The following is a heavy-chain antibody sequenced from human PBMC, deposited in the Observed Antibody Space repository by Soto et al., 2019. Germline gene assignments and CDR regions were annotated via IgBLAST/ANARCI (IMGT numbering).Heavy chain of an antibody. CDR1: GFTFDDYA. V-gene: IGHV3-9*01. CDR3: SNDMAYDFLDYYYYGMDV. CDR2: ISWNSGSI. Sequence: EVQLVESGGGLVQPGRSLRLSCAASGFTFDDYAMHWVRQAPGKGLEWVSGISWNSGSIGDADSVKGRFTISRDNAKNSLYLQIKSLRAEDTAVFYCSNDMAYDFLDYYYYGMDVWCQGTTVTVSS. J-gene: IGHJ6*02. D-gene: IGHD3-3*01.